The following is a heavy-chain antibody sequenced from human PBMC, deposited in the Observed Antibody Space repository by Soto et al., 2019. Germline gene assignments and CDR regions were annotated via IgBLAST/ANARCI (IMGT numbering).Heavy chain of an antibody. J-gene: IGHJ4*02. D-gene: IGHD3-3*02. V-gene: IGHV6-1*01. Sequence: PSQTLSLTCAISGDSVSSKTATWSWIRQSPSRGLEWLGRAYYRSKWYIDYAESMKSRMDITPDTSKNQLSLQLNSVTPEDTAVYYCARGFSIDWYTYYFDYWGQGPLVTVSS. CDR2: AYYRSKWYI. CDR3: ARGFSIDWYTYYFDY. CDR1: GDSVSSKTAT.